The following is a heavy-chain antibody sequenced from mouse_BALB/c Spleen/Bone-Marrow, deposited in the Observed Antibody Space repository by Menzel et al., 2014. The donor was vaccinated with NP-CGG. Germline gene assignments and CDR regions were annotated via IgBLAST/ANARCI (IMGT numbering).Heavy chain of an antibody. CDR3: VRGDYRYSWFAY. D-gene: IGHD2-14*01. V-gene: IGHV1S135*01. J-gene: IGHJ3*01. Sequence: EVKLQESGPELVKPGASVKVSCEASGYSFTDYNMSWVKQSHGKSLEWIGYIDPYNGGTTYNQKFKGKATLTVDKSSSTAFMHLNSLTSDDSTVYYCVRGDYRYSWFAYWGQGTLVTVSA. CDR2: IDPYNGGT. CDR1: GYSFTDYN.